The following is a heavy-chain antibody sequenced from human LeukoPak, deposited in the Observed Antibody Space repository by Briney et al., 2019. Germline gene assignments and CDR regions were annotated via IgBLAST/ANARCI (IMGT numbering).Heavy chain of an antibody. Sequence: PGGSLRLSCAASGFTFSSYGMHWVRQAPGKGLEWVAIISYDGSNKYYADSVKGRFTISRDNSKNTLYLQMSSLRAEDTAVYYCVRTIVGATFDYWGQGTLVTVSS. CDR3: VRTIVGATFDY. CDR1: GFTFSSYG. D-gene: IGHD1-26*01. CDR2: ISYDGSNK. J-gene: IGHJ4*02. V-gene: IGHV3-30*03.